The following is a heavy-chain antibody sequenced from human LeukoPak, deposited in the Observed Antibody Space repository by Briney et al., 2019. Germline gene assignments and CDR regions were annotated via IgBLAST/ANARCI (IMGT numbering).Heavy chain of an antibody. Sequence: PGGSLRLSCAASGFTFDDYGMSWVRHAPGKGLEWVSAINWNGGSTGYADSVKGRFTISRDNAKNSLYLQMNSLRAEDTALHYCARIVAGGSDAFDIWGQGTMVTVSS. CDR3: ARIVAGGSDAFDI. CDR2: INWNGGST. V-gene: IGHV3-20*04. D-gene: IGHD2-21*01. CDR1: GFTFDDYG. J-gene: IGHJ3*02.